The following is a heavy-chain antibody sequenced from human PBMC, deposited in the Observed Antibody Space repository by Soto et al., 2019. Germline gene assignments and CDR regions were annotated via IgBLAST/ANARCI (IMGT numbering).Heavy chain of an antibody. J-gene: IGHJ4*02. CDR1: GFTFSDHY. V-gene: IGHV3-33*08. CDR2: IWHDGSNK. CDR3: ARGYNSSPRSFFDY. Sequence: GGSLRLSCAASGFTFSDHYMDWVRQAPGKGLEWVAVIWHDGSNKYYADSVKGRFTISRDNSKNTLYLQMNSLRAEDTAVYYCARGYNSSPRSFFDYWGQGTLVTVPQ. D-gene: IGHD6-6*01.